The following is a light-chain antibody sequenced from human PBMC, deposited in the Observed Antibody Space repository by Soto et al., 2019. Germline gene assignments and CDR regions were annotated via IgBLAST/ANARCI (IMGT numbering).Light chain of an antibody. CDR2: ANN. Sequence: QSVLTQPPSVSGAPGQRVTISCSGSSSNIGAGYDVHWYQQLPGTVPKLLVYANNNRPSGVPDRFSGSKSGTSASLAISGLQAEDEADYYCQSYDSSLSVVFGGGTQLTVL. CDR1: SSNIGAGYD. J-gene: IGLJ2*01. V-gene: IGLV1-40*01. CDR3: QSYDSSLSVV.